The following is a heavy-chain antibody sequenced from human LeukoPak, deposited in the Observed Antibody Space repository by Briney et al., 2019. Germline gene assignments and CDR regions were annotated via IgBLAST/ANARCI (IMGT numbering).Heavy chain of an antibody. D-gene: IGHD6-19*01. J-gene: IGHJ4*02. CDR2: ISSSGSTI. Sequence: PGGSLRLSCAASGFIFSAYEMNWVRQAPGKGVEWVSYISSSGSTIYYADSVKGRFTISRDNAKKSLYLQMNSLRVEGTAVYYCARVYSSGWSYWGQGTLVTVSS. V-gene: IGHV3-48*03. CDR1: GFIFSAYE. CDR3: ARVYSSGWSY.